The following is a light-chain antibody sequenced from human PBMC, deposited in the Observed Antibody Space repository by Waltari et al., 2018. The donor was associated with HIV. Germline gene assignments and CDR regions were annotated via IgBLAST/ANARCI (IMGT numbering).Light chain of an antibody. CDR1: SSNIGSNY. J-gene: IGLJ1*01. V-gene: IGLV1-47*01. Sequence: QSVLTQPPSASGTSGQRVTISCSGSSSNIGSNYVYWYQQLPGTAPKLLIYRNNQRPSGFPDRFSGSKSGTSASLAISGLRSEDEADYYCAAWDDSLSGRYVFGTGTKVTVL. CDR2: RNN. CDR3: AAWDDSLSGRYV.